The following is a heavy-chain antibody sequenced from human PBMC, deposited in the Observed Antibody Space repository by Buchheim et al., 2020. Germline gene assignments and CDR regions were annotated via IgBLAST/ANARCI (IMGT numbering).Heavy chain of an antibody. J-gene: IGHJ1*01. CDR3: ARDGQTTGAEYFQH. CDR1: GFTFSSYA. CDR2: ISNDGSNK. Sequence: QVQLVESGGGVVQPGRSLRLSCAASGFTFSSYAMHWVRQAPGKGLEWVAVISNDGSNKYYADSVRGRFTFSRDNSKNRLYLQMNSLRAEDTAVYYCARDGQTTGAEYFQHWGQGTL. D-gene: IGHD1-1*01. V-gene: IGHV3-30-3*01.